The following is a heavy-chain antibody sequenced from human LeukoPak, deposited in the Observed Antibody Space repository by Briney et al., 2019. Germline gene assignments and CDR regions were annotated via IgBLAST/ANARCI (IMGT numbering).Heavy chain of an antibody. CDR2: INPNSGGT. CDR1: GYTFTGYY. J-gene: IGHJ6*03. CDR3: ARVLVSFHGSGSRTYYYYYMDV. D-gene: IGHD3-10*01. Sequence: ASVKVSCKASGYTFTGYYMHWVRQAPGQGLEWMGWINPNSGGTNYAQKFQGRVTMTRDTSISTAYMELSRLRSDDTAVYYCARVLVSFHGSGSRTYYYYYMDVWGKGTTVTVSS. V-gene: IGHV1-2*02.